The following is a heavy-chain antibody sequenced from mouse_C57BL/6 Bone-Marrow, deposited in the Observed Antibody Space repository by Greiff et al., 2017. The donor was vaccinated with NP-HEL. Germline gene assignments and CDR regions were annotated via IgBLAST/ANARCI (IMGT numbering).Heavy chain of an antibody. CDR1: GYTFTSYW. Sequence: QVQLQQPGAELVKPGASVKLSCKASGYTFTSYWMHWVKQSPGQGLEWIGMIHHNSGSTNYNEKFKGKATLTVDKSSSTAYMQLSSLASEDSAVYYGERKAYDYWRKGTTLPVSS. J-gene: IGHJ2*01. CDR2: IHHNSGST. CDR3: ERKAYDY. V-gene: IGHV1-64*01.